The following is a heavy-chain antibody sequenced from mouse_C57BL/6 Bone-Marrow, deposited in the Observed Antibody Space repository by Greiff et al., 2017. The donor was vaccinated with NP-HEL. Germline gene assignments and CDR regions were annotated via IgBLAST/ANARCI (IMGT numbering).Heavy chain of an antibody. CDR2: INPNYGTT. CDR1: GYSFTDYN. D-gene: IGHD1-1*01. J-gene: IGHJ3*01. CDR3: ARSNYYGSSPFAY. V-gene: IGHV1-39*01. Sequence: VQLKESGPELVKPGASVKISCKASGYSFTDYNMNWVKQSNGKSLEWIGVINPNYGTTSYNQKFKGKATLTVDQSSSTAYMQLNSLTSEDSAVYYCARSNYYGSSPFAYWGQGTLVTVSA.